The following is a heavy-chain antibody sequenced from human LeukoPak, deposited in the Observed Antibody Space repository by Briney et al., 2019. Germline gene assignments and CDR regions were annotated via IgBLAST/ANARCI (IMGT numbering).Heavy chain of an antibody. Sequence: GGSLRLSCAASEFTFSRYTMNWVRQAPGKGLEWVSSISGSSTFIYYSDSVGGRFTISRDNAENSLYLQMSSLRVEDTAVYYCARANDYIDYWGRESWSPSPQ. CDR2: ISGSSTFI. CDR1: EFTFSRYT. J-gene: IGHJ4*02. CDR3: ARANDYIDY. V-gene: IGHV3-21*01.